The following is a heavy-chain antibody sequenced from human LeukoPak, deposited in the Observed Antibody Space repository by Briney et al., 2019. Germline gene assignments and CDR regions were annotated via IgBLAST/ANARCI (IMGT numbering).Heavy chain of an antibody. D-gene: IGHD5-24*01. V-gene: IGHV1-8*01. CDR1: GYTFTSYD. J-gene: IGHJ4*02. Sequence: ASVKVSCKASGYTFTSYDINWVRQATGQGLEWMGWMNPNSGNTGYAQKFQGRVTMTRSTSISTAYMELSSLRSEDTAVYYCARALRWLGTAQSYYFDYWGQGTLVTVSS. CDR3: ARALRWLGTAQSYYFDY. CDR2: MNPNSGNT.